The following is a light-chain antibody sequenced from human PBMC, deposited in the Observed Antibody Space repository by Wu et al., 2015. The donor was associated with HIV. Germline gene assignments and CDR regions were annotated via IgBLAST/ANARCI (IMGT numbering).Light chain of an antibody. V-gene: IGKV3-20*01. J-gene: IGKJ4*01. CDR1: QSVSSNY. CDR2: GAS. CDR3: QQYGGSPVLI. Sequence: EIVLTQSPGTLSLSPGERATLSCRASQSVSSNYLAWYQQKAGQAPRLLIYGASSRATGIPDRFSGSGSGTDFTLTISRLEPEDFAVYYCQQYGGSPVLIFGGGTKGGDQT.